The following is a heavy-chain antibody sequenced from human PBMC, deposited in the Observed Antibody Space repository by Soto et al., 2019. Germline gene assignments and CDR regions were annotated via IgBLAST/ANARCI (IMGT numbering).Heavy chain of an antibody. D-gene: IGHD3-10*01. V-gene: IGHV3-64D*06. CDR3: VAVVISSSHKVEYFQQ. J-gene: IGHJ1*01. CDR2: ISSNRGST. Sequence: GGTLRRSCLASGLTVSTSAMHWVRKATGPGPEYVSIISSNRGSTYYADSVKGRFTIYRDNSKNTLYLQMSSLRVEDTAVYYCVAVVISSSHKVEYFQQWGQGT. CDR1: GLTVSTSA.